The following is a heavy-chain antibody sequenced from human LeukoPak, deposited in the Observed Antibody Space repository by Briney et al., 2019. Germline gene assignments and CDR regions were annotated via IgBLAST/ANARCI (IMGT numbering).Heavy chain of an antibody. Sequence: ASAKVSCKASGYTFTSYAMNWVRQAPGQGLEWMGWINTNTGNPTYAQGFTGRFVFSLDTSVSTAYLQISSLKAEDTAVYYCARGAYYDFWSGYFGTNWFDPWGQGTLVTVSS. CDR3: ARGAYYDFWSGYFGTNWFDP. D-gene: IGHD3-3*01. CDR1: GYTFTSYA. V-gene: IGHV7-4-1*02. CDR2: INTNTGNP. J-gene: IGHJ5*02.